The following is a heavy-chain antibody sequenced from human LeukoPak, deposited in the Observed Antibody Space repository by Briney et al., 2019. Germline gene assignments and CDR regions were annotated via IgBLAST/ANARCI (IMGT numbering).Heavy chain of an antibody. V-gene: IGHV4-34*01. D-gene: IGHD3-22*01. J-gene: IGHJ4*02. CDR3: ATLGRTYYYDSSGYAFDY. CDR2: INHSGST. CDR1: GGAFSGYY. Sequence: SETLSLTCAVYGGAFSGYYWSWIRQPPGKGLEWIGEINHSGSTNYNPSLKSRVTISVDTSKNQFSLKLSSVTAADTAVYYCATLGRTYYYDSSGYAFDYWGQGTLVTVSS.